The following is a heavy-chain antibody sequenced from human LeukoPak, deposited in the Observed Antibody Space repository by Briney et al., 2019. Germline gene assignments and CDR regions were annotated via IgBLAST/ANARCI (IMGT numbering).Heavy chain of an antibody. CDR3: ASNPLWRPGKYYFDY. V-gene: IGHV4-4*02. J-gene: IGHJ4*02. CDR2: IYHSGST. CDR1: GGSISSSNW. Sequence: PSETLSLTCAVSGGSISSSNWWSWVRQPPGKGLEWIGEIYHSGSTNYNPSLKSRVTISVDKSKNQFSLKLSSVTAADTAVYYCASNPLWRPGKYYFDYWGQGTLVTVSS.